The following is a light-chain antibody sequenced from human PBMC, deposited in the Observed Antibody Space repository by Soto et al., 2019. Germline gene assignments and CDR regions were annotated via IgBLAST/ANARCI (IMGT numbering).Light chain of an antibody. CDR3: AAWDDSLNGAV. J-gene: IGLJ7*01. V-gene: IGLV1-44*01. CDR1: SSNIGSNT. Sequence: SVLTQPPSASGTPGQRVTISCSGRSSNIGSNTVNWYQQLPGTAPKLLIYSNNQRPSGVPDRFSGSKSGTSASLAISGLQSEDEADYYCAAWDDSLNGAVFGGGTQLTVL. CDR2: SNN.